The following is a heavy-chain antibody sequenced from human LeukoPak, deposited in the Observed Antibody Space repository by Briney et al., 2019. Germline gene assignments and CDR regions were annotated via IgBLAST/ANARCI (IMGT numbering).Heavy chain of an antibody. CDR3: ARDLLELDAFDI. D-gene: IGHD1-7*01. Sequence: SETLSLTCTVSGGSISSYYWSWIRQPPGKGLEWIGYIYYSGSTNYNPSLKSRVTISVDTSKNQCSLKLSSVTAADTAVYYCARDLLELDAFDIWGQGTMVTVSS. V-gene: IGHV4-59*01. CDR2: IYYSGST. CDR1: GGSISSYY. J-gene: IGHJ3*02.